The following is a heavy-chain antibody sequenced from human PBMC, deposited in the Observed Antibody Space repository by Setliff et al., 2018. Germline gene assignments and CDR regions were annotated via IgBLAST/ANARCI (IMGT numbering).Heavy chain of an antibody. CDR2: IYTSGAT. V-gene: IGHV4-59*10. D-gene: IGHD2-21*02. CDR1: GDSFSDYY. CDR3: AGATGVTYTWYFEH. Sequence: SETLSLTCAVYGDSFSDYYWSWIRQPAGRGLEYIGRIYTSGATNYSPSVRGRVTISVDHLKNQVSLNLKSVTAADTAVYFCAGATGVTYTWYFEHWGQGSLVTVSS. J-gene: IGHJ1*01.